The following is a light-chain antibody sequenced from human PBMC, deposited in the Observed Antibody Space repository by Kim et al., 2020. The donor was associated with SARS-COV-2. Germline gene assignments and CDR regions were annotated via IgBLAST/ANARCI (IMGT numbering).Light chain of an antibody. CDR1: DIAVKS. Sequence: SVAPGMTARITCGGNDIAVKSVPWYQQRPGQAPVVVIYYDRDRPSGIPERFSGSNSGNTATLTINRVEAGDEADYYCQVWDNSAAVFGGGTQLTVL. CDR3: QVWDNSAAV. CDR2: YDR. V-gene: IGLV3-21*04. J-gene: IGLJ2*01.